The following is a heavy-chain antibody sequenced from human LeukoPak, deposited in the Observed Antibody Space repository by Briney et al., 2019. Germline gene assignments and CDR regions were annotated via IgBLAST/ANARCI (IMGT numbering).Heavy chain of an antibody. CDR2: IHYSGST. CDR3: ARLTGYSSESWFDP. Sequence: SETLSLTCTASGGSISSYYWSWIRQPPGKGLEWIGYIHYSGSTNYKASLKSRVSISVDTSKNQFSLKLSSVTAADTAVYYCARLTGYSSESWFDPWGQGTLVTVSS. D-gene: IGHD3-9*01. J-gene: IGHJ5*02. CDR1: GGSISSYY. V-gene: IGHV4-59*01.